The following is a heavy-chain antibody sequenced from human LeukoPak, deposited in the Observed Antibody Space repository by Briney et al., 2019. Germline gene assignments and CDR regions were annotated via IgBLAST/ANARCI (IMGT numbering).Heavy chain of an antibody. CDR2: VNNDGSST. V-gene: IGHV3-74*01. CDR3: ARSREAYIYYFDY. Sequence: GGSLRLSCVASGFTFSSYWMHWVSQAPGKGPVWVARVNNDGSSTSYADSMKGRFTISRDNAKNTVYLQMNSPRAEDTAVYFCARSREAYIYYFDYWGQGTLVTVSS. CDR1: GFTFSSYW. D-gene: IGHD5-24*01. J-gene: IGHJ4*02.